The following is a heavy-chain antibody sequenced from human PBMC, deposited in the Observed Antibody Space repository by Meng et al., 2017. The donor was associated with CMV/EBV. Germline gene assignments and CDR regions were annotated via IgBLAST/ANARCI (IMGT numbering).Heavy chain of an antibody. CDR1: GFTFSSYW. J-gene: IGHJ6*02. CDR3: AREDYGYYGMDV. V-gene: IGHV3-74*01. CDR2: INSDGSST. Sequence: LSLTCAASGFTFSSYWMHWVRQAPGKGLVRVSRINSDGSSTSYADSVKGRFTISRDNAKNTLYLQMNSLRAEDTAVYYCAREDYGYYGMDVWGQGTTVTVSS.